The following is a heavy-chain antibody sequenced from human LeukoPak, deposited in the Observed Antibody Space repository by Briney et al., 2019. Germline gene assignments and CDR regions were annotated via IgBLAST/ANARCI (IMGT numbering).Heavy chain of an antibody. D-gene: IGHD3-22*01. CDR1: GYTLTELS. J-gene: IGHJ3*02. V-gene: IGHV1-24*01. Sequence: GASVKVSCKVSGYTLTELSMHWVRQAPGKGLEWMGGFDPEDGETIYAQKFQGRVTMTEDTSTDTAYMELSSLRSEDTAVYYCATGPGDSSAFDIWGQGTMVTVSS. CDR2: FDPEDGET. CDR3: ATGPGDSSAFDI.